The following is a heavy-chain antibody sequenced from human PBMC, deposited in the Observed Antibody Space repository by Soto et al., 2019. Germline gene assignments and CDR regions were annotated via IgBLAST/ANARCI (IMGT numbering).Heavy chain of an antibody. CDR2: IHTAGGT. J-gene: IGHJ4*02. V-gene: IGHV4-4*07. CDR3: ARISGGPIC. Sequence: SETLSLTCAVSGDSISGYYWNWLRQPAGKRLEWIGRIHTAGGTNYNPSLRSRVNMSVDTSKKELSLKLSSVTAADTAVYYCARISGGPICWGQGTLVTVSS. CDR1: GDSISGYY.